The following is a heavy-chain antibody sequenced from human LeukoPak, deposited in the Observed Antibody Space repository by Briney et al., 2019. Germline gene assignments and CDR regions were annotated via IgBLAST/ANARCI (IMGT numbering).Heavy chain of an antibody. D-gene: IGHD2-2*01. CDR2: ISNNGGYI. CDR3: ARERASCYFDY. V-gene: IGHV3-30*04. J-gene: IGHJ4*02. Sequence: GRSLRPSCADSGFTFSIYTMHWFRQAPGTGLEWVAVISNNGGYINYVDSVRGRFTISRDNSKNTLYLQMDSLRAEDTAIYYCARERASCYFDYWGPGTLVTVSS. CDR1: GFTFSIYT.